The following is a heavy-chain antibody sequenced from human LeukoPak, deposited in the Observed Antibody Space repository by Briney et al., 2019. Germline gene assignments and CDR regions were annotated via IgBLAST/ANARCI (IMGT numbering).Heavy chain of an antibody. CDR3: AKGSSSYGVNYYYMDV. CDR1: GFTFSSYA. J-gene: IGHJ6*03. CDR2: ISGSGGST. Sequence: GGSLRLSCAASGFTFSSYAMSWVRQAPGKGLEWVSAISGSGGSTYYADSVKGRFTISRDNSKNTLYLQMNSLRAEDTAVYYCAKGSSSYGVNYYYMDVWGKGTTVTVSS. D-gene: IGHD6-6*01. V-gene: IGHV3-23*01.